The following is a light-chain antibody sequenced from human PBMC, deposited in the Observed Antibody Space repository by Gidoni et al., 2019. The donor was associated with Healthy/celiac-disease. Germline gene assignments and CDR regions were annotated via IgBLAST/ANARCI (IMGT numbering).Light chain of an antibody. CDR2: AAS. Sequence: DIQMTQSPSSLSASVGDRVTITCRASQSISSYLNWYQQKPGKAPKLLIDAASSLQSGVPSRFSGSGSGTDFTLTISSLQPEDFATCYCQQSYSTVWTFGQGTKVEIK. CDR3: QQSYSTVWT. CDR1: QSISSY. V-gene: IGKV1-39*01. J-gene: IGKJ1*01.